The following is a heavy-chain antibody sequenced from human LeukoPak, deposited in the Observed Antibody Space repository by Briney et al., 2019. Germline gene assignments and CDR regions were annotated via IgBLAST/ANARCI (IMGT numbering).Heavy chain of an antibody. Sequence: SETLSLACTVSGGSISSSSYYWGWIRQPPGKGLEWIGSIYYSGSTYYNPSLKSRVTISVDTSKNQFSLKLSSVTAADTAVYYCASAAMITFGGVIVRHWGQGTLVTVSS. CDR2: IYYSGST. J-gene: IGHJ4*02. CDR1: GGSISSSSYY. CDR3: ASAAMITFGGVIVRH. D-gene: IGHD3-16*02. V-gene: IGHV4-39*01.